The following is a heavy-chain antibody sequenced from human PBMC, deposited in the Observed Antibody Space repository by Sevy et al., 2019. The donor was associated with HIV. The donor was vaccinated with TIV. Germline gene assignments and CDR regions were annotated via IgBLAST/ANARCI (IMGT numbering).Heavy chain of an antibody. Sequence: GGSLRLSCAASGFTFDDYAMHWVRQAPGKGLEWVSGIRWNSGSIGYADSVKGRFTISRDNAKNSLYLQMNSLRAEDTALYYCAKISGPLDSGYYYGMDVWGQGTTVTVSS. V-gene: IGHV3-9*01. CDR3: AKISGPLDSGYYYGMDV. J-gene: IGHJ6*02. CDR2: IRWNSGSI. CDR1: GFTFDDYA. D-gene: IGHD1-1*01.